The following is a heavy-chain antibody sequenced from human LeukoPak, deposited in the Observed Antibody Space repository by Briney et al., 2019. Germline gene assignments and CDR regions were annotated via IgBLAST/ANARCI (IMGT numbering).Heavy chain of an antibody. CDR1: GFTFSRYG. V-gene: IGHV3-33*01. Sequence: LGRSLRLSCAASGFTFSRYGMHWVRQAPGKGLEWVAVIWYDGSNKYYADSVKGRFTISRDNSKNTLYLQMNSLRAEDTAVYYCASCYDSSGYWIDYWGQGTLVTVSS. CDR2: IWYDGSNK. J-gene: IGHJ4*02. CDR3: ASCYDSSGYWIDY. D-gene: IGHD3-22*01.